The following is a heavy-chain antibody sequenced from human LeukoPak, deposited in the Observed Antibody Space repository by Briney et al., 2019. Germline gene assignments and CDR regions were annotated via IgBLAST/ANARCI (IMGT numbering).Heavy chain of an antibody. CDR1: GGTFSSYA. CDR2: IIPIFGTA. CDR3: ARVGRDSNYYYYYMDV. V-gene: IGHV1-69*06. J-gene: IGHJ6*03. Sequence: GSSVKVSRKASGGTFSSYAISWVRQAPGQGLEWMGRIIPIFGTANYAQKFQGRVTITADKSTSTAYMELSSLRSEDAAVYYCARVGRDSNYYYYYMDVWGKGTTVTVSS. D-gene: IGHD4-11*01.